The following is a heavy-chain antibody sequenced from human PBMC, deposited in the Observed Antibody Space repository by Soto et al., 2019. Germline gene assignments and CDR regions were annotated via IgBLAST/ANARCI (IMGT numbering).Heavy chain of an antibody. Sequence: EVQLLESGGGLVQPGGSLRLSCAASGFTFSSYAISWVRLAPGRGLEWVSAISESGDNTYYADSVKGRFTISRDNYKTTLDLQMTSLRAEDTAVYYCAREAGIGVNKCFDPWGQGTQVTFSS. V-gene: IGHV3-23*01. CDR2: ISESGDNT. J-gene: IGHJ5*02. CDR3: AREAGIGVNKCFDP. CDR1: GFTFSSYA. D-gene: IGHD1-26*01.